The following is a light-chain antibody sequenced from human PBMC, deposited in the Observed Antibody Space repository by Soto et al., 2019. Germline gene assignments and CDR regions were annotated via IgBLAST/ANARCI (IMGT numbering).Light chain of an antibody. V-gene: IGLV2-23*01. CDR3: CSYAGSSTLVI. Sequence: ALTQPASVSGSPGQSITISCTGTSSDVGNYNLVSWYQHHPGKAPKLMIYEGSKRPSGVSTRFSGSKSGNTASLTISGLQAEDEADYYCCSYAGSSTLVIFGGGTQLTVL. J-gene: IGLJ2*01. CDR1: SSDVGNYNL. CDR2: EGS.